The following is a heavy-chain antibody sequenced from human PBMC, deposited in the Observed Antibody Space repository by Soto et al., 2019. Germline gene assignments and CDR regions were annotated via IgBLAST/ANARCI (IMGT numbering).Heavy chain of an antibody. CDR2: ISGGAGGA. D-gene: IGHD1-26*01. J-gene: IGHJ4*02. CDR3: AKDLANPPFDY. CDR1: GFTFSSYS. V-gene: IGHV3-23*01. Sequence: GGSLRLSCAASGFTFSSYSVSWVRQAPGKGLEWVSTISGGAGGAYYADSVKGRFTISRDNSKNTLYLQMNSLRAEDTAIYYCAKDLANPPFDYWGQGTLVTVSS.